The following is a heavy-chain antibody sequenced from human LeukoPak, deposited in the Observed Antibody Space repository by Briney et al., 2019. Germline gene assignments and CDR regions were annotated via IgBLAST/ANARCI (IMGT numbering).Heavy chain of an antibody. V-gene: IGHV4-4*07. CDR1: GGSISSYY. J-gene: IGHJ5*02. Sequence: PSETLSLTCTVSGGSISSYYWSWIRQPAGKGLEWIGRIYTSGSTNYNPSLKSRVTMSVDTSKNQFSLKLSSVTAVDTAVYYCARDLRYCSSTSCYVNWFDPWGQGTLVTVSS. CDR2: IYTSGST. CDR3: ARDLRYCSSTSCYVNWFDP. D-gene: IGHD2-2*01.